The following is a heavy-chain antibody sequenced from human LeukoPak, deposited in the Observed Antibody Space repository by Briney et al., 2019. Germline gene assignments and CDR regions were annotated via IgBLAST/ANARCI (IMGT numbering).Heavy chain of an antibody. CDR1: GYTFSDYS. D-gene: IGHD1-14*01. Sequence: GGSLRLSCAASGYTFSDYSVNWVRQVPGKGLEWVSSISSSGTYIYYADSVKGRFTISRDNAKNSLFLQMNSLRAEDTAVYYCARGVEPLAANTLAYWGQGTLVTVSS. J-gene: IGHJ4*02. CDR2: ISSSGTYI. V-gene: IGHV3-21*01. CDR3: ARGVEPLAANTLAY.